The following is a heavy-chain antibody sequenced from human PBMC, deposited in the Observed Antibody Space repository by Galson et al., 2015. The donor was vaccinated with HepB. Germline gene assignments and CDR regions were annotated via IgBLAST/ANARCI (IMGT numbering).Heavy chain of an antibody. D-gene: IGHD2-2*01. J-gene: IGHJ4*02. CDR3: TTAAYCRSASCANKGFDY. CDR1: GFTFSNAW. V-gene: IGHV3-15*01. CDR2: IKNKTDGGAT. Sequence: SLRLSCAASGFTFSNAWMSWVRQAPGKGLEWVGRIKNKTDGGATDYAAPVKGRFIISRDDSKNTLYLQMNSLKTEDTAVYYCTTAAYCRSASCANKGFDYWGQGTLVTVSS.